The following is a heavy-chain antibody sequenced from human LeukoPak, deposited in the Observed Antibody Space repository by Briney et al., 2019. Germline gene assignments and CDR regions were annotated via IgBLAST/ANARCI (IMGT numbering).Heavy chain of an antibody. J-gene: IGHJ6*03. V-gene: IGHV3-30*03. CDR1: GFTFSSYG. Sequence: GGSLRLSCAASGFTFSSYGMHWVRQAPGKGLEWVAVISYDGSNKYYADSVKGRFTISRDNSKNTLYLQMNSLRAEDTAVYYCARGDGSFSYYYYYYMDVWGKGTTVTVSS. CDR2: ISYDGSNK. CDR3: ARGDGSFSYYYYYYMDV. D-gene: IGHD1-26*01.